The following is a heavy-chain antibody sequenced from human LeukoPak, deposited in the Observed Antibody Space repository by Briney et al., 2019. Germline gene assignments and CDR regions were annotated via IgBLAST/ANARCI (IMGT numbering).Heavy chain of an antibody. CDR1: GFTFSSYG. J-gene: IGHJ3*02. CDR2: ISGAGRST. CDR3: ARGSGYYYDSSGSSDAFDI. D-gene: IGHD3-22*01. V-gene: IGHV3-23*01. Sequence: PGGSLRLSCAASGFTFSSYGMTWVRQAPGKGLEWVSVISGAGRSTYYADSVKGRFTISRDNAKNSLYLQMNSLRAEDTAVYYCARGSGYYYDSSGSSDAFDIWGQGTMVTVSS.